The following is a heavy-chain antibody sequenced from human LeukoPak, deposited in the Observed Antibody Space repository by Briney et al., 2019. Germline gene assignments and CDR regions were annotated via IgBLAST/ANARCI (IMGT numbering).Heavy chain of an antibody. CDR3: ASIEYCSSTSCPLMGAFDI. J-gene: IGHJ3*02. CDR1: GYTFTSYG. V-gene: IGHV1-18*01. D-gene: IGHD2-2*01. CDR2: TSAYNGNT. Sequence: GASVKVSCKASGYTFTSYGISWMRQAPGQGLEWMGWTSAYNGNTNYAQKLQGRVTMTTDTSTSTAYMELRSLRSDDTAVYYCASIEYCSSTSCPLMGAFDIWGQGTMVTVSS.